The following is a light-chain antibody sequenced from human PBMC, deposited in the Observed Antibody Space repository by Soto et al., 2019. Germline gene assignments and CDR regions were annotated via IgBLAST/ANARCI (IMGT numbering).Light chain of an antibody. J-gene: IGLJ1*01. V-gene: IGLV2-14*01. CDR3: SSYTSTSTLYV. CDR2: EVT. Sequence: QSVLTQPASVSGSPGQSITISCTGTSSDVGGYNYVSWYQQHPDKAPKLMIYEVTNRPSGVSFRFSGSKSGNTASLTISGLQPEDEADYDCSSYTSTSTLYVFGTGTKVTVL. CDR1: SSDVGGYNY.